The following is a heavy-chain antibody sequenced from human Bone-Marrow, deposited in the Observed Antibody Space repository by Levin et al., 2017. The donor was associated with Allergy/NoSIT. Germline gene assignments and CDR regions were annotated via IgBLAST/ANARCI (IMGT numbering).Heavy chain of an antibody. CDR3: ARSLVLDDYGDYAGAFDI. J-gene: IGHJ3*02. CDR2: ISYDGSNK. V-gene: IGHV3-30-3*01. Sequence: GESLKISCAASGFTFSSYAMHWVRQAPGKGLEWVAVISYDGSNKYYADSVKGRFTISRDNSKNTLYLQMNSLRAEDTAVYYCARSLVLDDYGDYAGAFDIWGQGTMVTVSS. D-gene: IGHD4-17*01. CDR1: GFTFSSYA.